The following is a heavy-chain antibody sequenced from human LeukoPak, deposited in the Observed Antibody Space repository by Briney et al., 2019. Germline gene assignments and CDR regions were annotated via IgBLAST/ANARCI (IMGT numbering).Heavy chain of an antibody. V-gene: IGHV3-20*04. J-gene: IGHJ4*02. CDR1: GFTFSSYW. D-gene: IGHD1-26*01. Sequence: PGGSLRLSCAASGFTFSSYWMHWVRQAPGKGLEWVSGINWNGGSTGYADSVKGRFTISRDNAKNSLYLQMNSLRAEDTALYYCARVVDSGSYYPFDYWGQGTLVTVSS. CDR3: ARVVDSGSYYPFDY. CDR2: INWNGGST.